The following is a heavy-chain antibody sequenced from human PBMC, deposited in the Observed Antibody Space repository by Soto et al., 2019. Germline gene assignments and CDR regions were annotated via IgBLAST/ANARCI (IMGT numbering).Heavy chain of an antibody. CDR2: IKPDGSEM. CDR1: GFTFSTSW. D-gene: IGHD2-2*01. CDR3: TTYHPFNY. Sequence: EVQLVESGGGLVQPGESLRLSCAASGFTFSTSWMSWVRQAPGKGLEWVATIKPDGSEMSYVDSVKGRFTISRDNAKNSLSLQMNSLRAEDTAVYYCTTYHPFNYWGQGTLVAVSS. J-gene: IGHJ4*02. V-gene: IGHV3-7*03.